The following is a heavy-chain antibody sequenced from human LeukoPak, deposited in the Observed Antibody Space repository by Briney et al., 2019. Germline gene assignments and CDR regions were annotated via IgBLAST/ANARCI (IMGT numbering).Heavy chain of an antibody. Sequence: GGSLRLSCAASGFTFNNYAMSWVRQAPGKGLEWVSAISGSGASTYYADSVKGRFTISRDNTKNTLYVQMNSLRAEDTAVYYCASAVVRAREIHWGQGTLVTVSS. CDR2: ISGSGAST. CDR1: GFTFNNYA. V-gene: IGHV3-23*01. J-gene: IGHJ4*02. CDR3: ASAVVRAREIH. D-gene: IGHD3-10*01.